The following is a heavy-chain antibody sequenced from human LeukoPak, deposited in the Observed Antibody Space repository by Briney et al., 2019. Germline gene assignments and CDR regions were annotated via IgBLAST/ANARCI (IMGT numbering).Heavy chain of an antibody. CDR1: GGTFSSYA. Sequence: SVKVSCKASGGTFSSYAISWVRQAPGQGPEWMGGIIPIFGTANYAQKFQGRVTITADESTSTAYMELSSLRSEDTAVYYCARTGVGGVIVGYFDYWGQGTLVTVSS. V-gene: IGHV1-69*13. CDR2: IIPIFGTA. CDR3: ARTGVGGVIVGYFDY. D-gene: IGHD3-16*02. J-gene: IGHJ4*02.